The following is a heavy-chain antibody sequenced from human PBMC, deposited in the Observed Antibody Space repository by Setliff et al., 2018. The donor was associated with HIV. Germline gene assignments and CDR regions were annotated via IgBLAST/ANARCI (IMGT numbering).Heavy chain of an antibody. V-gene: IGHV3-48*03. CDR3: TRGMVRGVSPYDY. Sequence: PGGSLRLSCAASGFTFSNYAMNWVRQAPGKGLEWVSYISSSLNIIYYADSVKGRFTISRDNAKNSLSLQMNSLGAEDTAVYYCTRGMVRGVSPYDYWGQGTLVTVSS. D-gene: IGHD3-10*01. J-gene: IGHJ4*02. CDR1: GFTFSNYA. CDR2: ISSSLNII.